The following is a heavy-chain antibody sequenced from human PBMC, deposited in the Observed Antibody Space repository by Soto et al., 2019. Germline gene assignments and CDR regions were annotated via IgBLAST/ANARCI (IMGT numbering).Heavy chain of an antibody. D-gene: IGHD6-6*01. Sequence: GESLKISCKGSGYSFTSYWIGWVRQMPGKGLEWMGIIYPGDSDTRYSPSFQGQVTISADKSISTAYLQWSSLKASDTAMYYCARQAGPTAPPYYYYYMDVWGKGTTVTVSS. J-gene: IGHJ6*03. CDR3: ARQAGPTAPPYYYYYMDV. CDR1: GYSFTSYW. CDR2: IYPGDSDT. V-gene: IGHV5-51*01.